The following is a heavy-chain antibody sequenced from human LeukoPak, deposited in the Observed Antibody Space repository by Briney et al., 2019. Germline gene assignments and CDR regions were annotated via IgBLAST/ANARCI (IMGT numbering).Heavy chain of an antibody. CDR1: GGSISSYY. V-gene: IGHV4-59*08. CDR3: AGHDSGWYKYFQH. CDR2: IYYSGSN. D-gene: IGHD6-19*01. J-gene: IGHJ1*01. Sequence: PSETLSLTCTVSGGSISSYYWSWIRQRPGKGLEWIGYIYYSGSNNYNPSLKSRVTISVDTSKNQFSLKLSSLTAANTAVYYRAGHDSGWYKYFQHWGQGTLVTVSS.